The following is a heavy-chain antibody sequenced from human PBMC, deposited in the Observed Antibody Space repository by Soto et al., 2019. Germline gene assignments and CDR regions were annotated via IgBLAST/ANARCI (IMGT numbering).Heavy chain of an antibody. CDR2: IKRKVDGGTT. Sequence: GGSLRLSCEASGFTFSNGWMNWVRQAPGKGLEWVGRIKRKVDGGTTDYAAPVKGRFIISRDNSKNTLYLQMNSLRAEDTAVYYCARDQDLYGSGSYSYDYWGQGTLVTVSS. CDR1: GFTFSNGW. CDR3: ARDQDLYGSGSYSYDY. D-gene: IGHD3-10*01. J-gene: IGHJ4*02. V-gene: IGHV3-15*07.